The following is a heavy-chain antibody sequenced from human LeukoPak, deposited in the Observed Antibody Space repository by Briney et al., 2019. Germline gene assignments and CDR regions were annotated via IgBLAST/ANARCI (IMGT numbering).Heavy chain of an antibody. CDR2: INPNSGGT. V-gene: IGHV1-2*02. CDR3: ARDPYGDAVFDY. J-gene: IGHJ4*02. D-gene: IGHD4-17*01. CDR1: GYTFTAYY. Sequence: ASVKVSCKASGYTFTAYYMHWVRQAPGQGLEWMGWINPNSGGTNYAQKLQGRVTMTRDTSISTAYMELSRLRSDDTAVYYCARDPYGDAVFDYWGQGTLVTVSS.